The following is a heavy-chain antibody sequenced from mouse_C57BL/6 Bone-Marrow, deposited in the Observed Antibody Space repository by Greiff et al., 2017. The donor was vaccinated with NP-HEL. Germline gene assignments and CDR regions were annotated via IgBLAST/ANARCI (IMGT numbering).Heavy chain of an antibody. D-gene: IGHD2-1*01. CDR3: ARSGYYGNYVVLYYAMDY. Sequence: EVQLVESGPELVKPGASVKISCKASGYSFTDYNMNWVKQSNGKSLEWIGVINPNYGTTSYNQKFKGKATLTVDQSSSTAYMQLNSLTSEDSAVYYCARSGYYGNYVVLYYAMDYWGQGTSVTVSS. CDR2: INPNYGTT. V-gene: IGHV1-39*01. CDR1: GYSFTDYN. J-gene: IGHJ4*01.